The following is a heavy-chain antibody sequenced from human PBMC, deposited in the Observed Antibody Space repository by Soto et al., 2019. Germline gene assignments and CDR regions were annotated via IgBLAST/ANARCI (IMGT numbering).Heavy chain of an antibody. D-gene: IGHD2-15*01. Sequence: PGGSLRLSCAASGFTFSSYSMNFVRQAPGKGLEWVSSISSSSSYIYYADSVRGRFTISRDNAKNSLYLQMNSLRAEDTAVYYWARDRYCGGGSCPSGGMDVWGQGTTVTVSS. V-gene: IGHV3-21*01. CDR1: GFTFSSYS. CDR2: ISSSSSYI. J-gene: IGHJ6*02. CDR3: ARDRYCGGGSCPSGGMDV.